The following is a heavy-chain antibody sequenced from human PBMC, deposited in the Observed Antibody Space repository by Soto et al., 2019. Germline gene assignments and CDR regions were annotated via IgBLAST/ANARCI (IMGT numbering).Heavy chain of an antibody. CDR2: ISGSGGYT. CDR3: AKVGTTGTYAYYYYYMDV. Sequence: VQLLESGGGLVQPGGSLRLSCAASGFTFSSYAMSWVRQAPGKGLEWVSAISGSGGYTYYADSVKGRFTISRDNSKNTLYLQMNSLRAEDTAVYYCAKVGTTGTYAYYYYYMDVWGKGTTVTVSS. D-gene: IGHD1-1*01. V-gene: IGHV3-23*01. CDR1: GFTFSSYA. J-gene: IGHJ6*03.